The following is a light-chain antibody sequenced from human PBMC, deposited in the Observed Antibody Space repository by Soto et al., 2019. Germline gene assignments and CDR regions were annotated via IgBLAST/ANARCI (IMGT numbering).Light chain of an antibody. CDR1: QSVSSY. J-gene: IGKJ4*01. CDR3: QQRSNWPLT. Sequence: EIVLTQSPGTLSLSPGERATLSCRASQSVSSYLAWFQQKPGQAPRLLIYDASKRATGIPARFSGSGSGTDFTLTISSLEPEDFALYYCQQRSNWPLTLGGGTKVEIK. CDR2: DAS. V-gene: IGKV3-11*01.